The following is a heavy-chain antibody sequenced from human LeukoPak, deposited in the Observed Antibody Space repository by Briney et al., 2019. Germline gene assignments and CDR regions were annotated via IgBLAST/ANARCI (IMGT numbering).Heavy chain of an antibody. D-gene: IGHD2-15*01. Sequence: PSETLSLTCSVSGGSISSGDYYWSWIRQPPGKGLEWIGYMYYSGTADYNPSLKSRVIMSVGTSKNQFSLKLTSVTAADTAVYYCVRDIGYCSGGDCYSYDAFDIWGQGTKVTVPS. CDR1: GGSISSGDYY. V-gene: IGHV4-30-4*01. J-gene: IGHJ3*02. CDR3: VRDIGYCSGGDCYSYDAFDI. CDR2: MYYSGTA.